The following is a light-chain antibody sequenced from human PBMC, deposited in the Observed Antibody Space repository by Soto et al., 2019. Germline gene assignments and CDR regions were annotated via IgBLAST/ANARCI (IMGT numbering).Light chain of an antibody. V-gene: IGLV2-14*01. Sequence: QSALTQPASVSGSPGQSITISCTGTSNDIGDYDYVSWYQQHPGKAPKLMIYDVSNRPSGVSNRFSGSKSGNTASLTISGLQAEDEADYYYSSYRLSTRYVFGTGTKLTVL. CDR2: DVS. J-gene: IGLJ1*01. CDR1: SNDIGDYDY. CDR3: SSYRLSTRYV.